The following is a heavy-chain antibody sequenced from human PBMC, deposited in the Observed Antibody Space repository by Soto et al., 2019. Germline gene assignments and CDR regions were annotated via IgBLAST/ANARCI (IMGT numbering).Heavy chain of an antibody. CDR3: ARGKYDWNDPIDY. Sequence: QVQLVESGGGVVQPGRSLRLSCAASGFTFGTYAMHWVRQAPGKGLEWVAVTTYDGGNEHYAASVKGRFTISRDNSKNSLYLQMISLRGEDTAVYYSARGKYDWNDPIDYWGQGTLATVSS. CDR1: GFTFGTYA. J-gene: IGHJ4*02. V-gene: IGHV3-30*03. CDR2: TTYDGGNE. D-gene: IGHD1-20*01.